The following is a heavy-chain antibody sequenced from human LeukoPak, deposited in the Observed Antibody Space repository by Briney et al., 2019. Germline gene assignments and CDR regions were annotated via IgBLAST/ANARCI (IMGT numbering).Heavy chain of an antibody. Sequence: GASVKVSCKASGGTFSSYAISWVRQAPGQGLEWMGGIIPIFGTANYAQKFQGRVTITADESTSTAYMELGSLRSEDTAVYYCARSLLDYDSSGYPGYWGQGTLVTVSS. CDR3: ARSLLDYDSSGYPGY. D-gene: IGHD3-22*01. V-gene: IGHV1-69*13. CDR2: IIPIFGTA. J-gene: IGHJ4*02. CDR1: GGTFSSYA.